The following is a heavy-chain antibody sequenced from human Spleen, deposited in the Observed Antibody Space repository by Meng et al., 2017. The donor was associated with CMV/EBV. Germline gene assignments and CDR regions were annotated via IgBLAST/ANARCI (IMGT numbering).Heavy chain of an antibody. CDR1: GFTFSNYA. CDR3: ARAVATFLFTFDY. Sequence: GESLKISCAASGFTFSNYAMHWVRQAPGRGLEWVAVISFDGSHKYYADSVEGRFSISRDNSKNTLYLQMNSPSTEDTAMYYCARAVATFLFTFDYWGQGTLVTVSS. J-gene: IGHJ4*02. CDR2: ISFDGSHK. D-gene: IGHD2-15*01. V-gene: IGHV3-30*04.